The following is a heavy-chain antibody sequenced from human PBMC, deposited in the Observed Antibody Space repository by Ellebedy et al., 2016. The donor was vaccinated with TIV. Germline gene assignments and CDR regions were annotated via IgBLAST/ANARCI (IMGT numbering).Heavy chain of an antibody. D-gene: IGHD6-13*01. CDR1: GYTFTSND. CDR3: ASRIAAAGTDY. J-gene: IGHJ4*02. CDR2: INTNPGNP. Sequence: AASVKVSCKASGYTFTSNDRNWWRQAPGQGLEWMGWINTNPGNPTYAEGFTGRFVFSLVPSVSTAYLQISSLKAEDTAVYDCASRIAAAGTDYWGQGTLVTVSS. V-gene: IGHV7-4-1*02.